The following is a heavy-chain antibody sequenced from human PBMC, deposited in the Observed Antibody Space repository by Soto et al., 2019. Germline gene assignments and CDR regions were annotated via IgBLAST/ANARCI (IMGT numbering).Heavy chain of an antibody. D-gene: IGHD2-8*02. CDR3: ASERLAVLRSVLDY. Sequence: QVQLVESGGGVVQPGRFLRLSCAASGFTFSSYGMHWVRQAPGKGLECVACISYDGSNKDYADSVKGRFTISRDNSKNTLYLQMNGLRAEDTAMYYCASERLAVLRSVLDYWGQGTLVTVSS. J-gene: IGHJ4*02. V-gene: IGHV3-30*19. CDR2: ISYDGSNK. CDR1: GFTFSSYG.